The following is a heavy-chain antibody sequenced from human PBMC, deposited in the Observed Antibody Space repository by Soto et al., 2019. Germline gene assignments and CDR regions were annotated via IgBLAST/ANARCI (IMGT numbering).Heavy chain of an antibody. J-gene: IGHJ4*02. V-gene: IGHV1-69*08. Sequence: QVQLVQSGAEVKKPGSSVKVSCKASVGTFSSYTISWVRQAPGQGLEWMGRIIPILGIANYAQKFQGRVTINADKSTSSAYMELSRLRAEEAAVYYCARDRLEGQKDYDFLTGAFYYWGQGPLVTVSS. CDR2: IIPILGIA. CDR3: ARDRLEGQKDYDFLTGAFYY. D-gene: IGHD3-9*01. CDR1: VGTFSSYT.